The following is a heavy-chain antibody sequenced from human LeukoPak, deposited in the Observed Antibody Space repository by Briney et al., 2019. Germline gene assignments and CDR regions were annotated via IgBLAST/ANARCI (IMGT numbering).Heavy chain of an antibody. J-gene: IGHJ6*02. D-gene: IGHD6-19*01. CDR3: ARDLSLWLTTYYGMDV. V-gene: IGHV3-23*01. CDR1: GFTFSSYA. Sequence: PGGSLRLSCAASGFTFSSYAMSWVRQAPGKGLEWVSAISGSGGSTYYADSVKGRFTISRDNAKNSLYLQMNSLRAEDTAVYYCARDLSLWLTTYYGMDVWGQGTTVTVSS. CDR2: ISGSGGST.